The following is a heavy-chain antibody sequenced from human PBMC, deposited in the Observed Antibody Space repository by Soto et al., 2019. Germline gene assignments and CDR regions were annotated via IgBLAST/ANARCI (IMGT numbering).Heavy chain of an antibody. CDR1: GFTFSSFG. V-gene: IGHV3-33*01. D-gene: IGHD3-3*01. J-gene: IGHJ6*02. Sequence: QVQVVESGGGLVQPGRSLRLSCAASGFTFSSFGMHWVRQAPGKGLEWVSLIWYDGSKKSYVDSVKGRFTISRDNSRNTVYLQMNSLRADDTAVYYCARDASYYSLWSGYYPSRNGMDVWGQGTTVTVSS. CDR2: IWYDGSKK. CDR3: ARDASYYSLWSGYYPSRNGMDV.